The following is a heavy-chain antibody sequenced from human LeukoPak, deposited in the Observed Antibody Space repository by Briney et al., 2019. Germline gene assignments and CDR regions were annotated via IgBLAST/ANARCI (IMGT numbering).Heavy chain of an antibody. V-gene: IGHV3-53*04. CDR2: IYSGGST. CDR3: XXXXXXXXXXXCYPPNYGMDV. Sequence: GGSLRLSCAASGFTVSSNYMSWVRQAPGKGLEWVSVIYSGGSTYYADSVKGRFTISRHNSKNTLYLQMNSLRAEDTAVYYCXXXXXXXXXXXCYPPNYGMDVWGQGTTVTVSS. J-gene: IGHJ6*02. D-gene: IGHD2-2*01. CDR1: GFTVSSNY.